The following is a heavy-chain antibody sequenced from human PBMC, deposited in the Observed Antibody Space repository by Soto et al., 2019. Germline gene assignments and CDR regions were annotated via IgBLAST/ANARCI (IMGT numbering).Heavy chain of an antibody. V-gene: IGHV3-23*01. CDR2: ISGSGGST. Sequence: EVQLLESGGGLVQPGGSLRLSCAASGFTFSSYAMSWVRQAPGKGLEWVSAISGSGGSTDYADSVKGRFTISRDNSKNTLYLQRNSLRAEDTAVYYCANVPGAAAAGTWVNWFDPWGQGTLGTVSS. CDR3: ANVPGAAAAGTWVNWFDP. D-gene: IGHD6-13*01. J-gene: IGHJ5*02. CDR1: GFTFSSYA.